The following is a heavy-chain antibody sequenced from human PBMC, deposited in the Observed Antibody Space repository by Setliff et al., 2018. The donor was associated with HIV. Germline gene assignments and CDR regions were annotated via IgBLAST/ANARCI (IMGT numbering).Heavy chain of an antibody. V-gene: IGHV4-59*01. D-gene: IGHD3-10*01. Sequence: TSETLSLTCSVSGGSISNYYWSWIRQPPGEGLEWIGYISYSGSTTYNPSLKSRVTISLDTSKNQFSLKVNSVTAADTAVYFCARDSFTVDYFMDVWGKGTPVTVS. J-gene: IGHJ6*03. CDR1: GGSISNYY. CDR3: ARDSFTVDYFMDV. CDR2: ISYSGST.